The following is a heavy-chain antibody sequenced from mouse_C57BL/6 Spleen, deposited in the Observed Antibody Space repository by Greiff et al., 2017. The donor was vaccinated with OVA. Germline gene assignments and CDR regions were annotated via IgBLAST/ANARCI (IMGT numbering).Heavy chain of an antibody. CDR1: GYSFTDYN. CDR3: AREDRYYGPLYAMDY. Sequence: QLVESGPELVKPGASVKISCKASGYSFTDYNMNWVKQSNGKSLEWIGVINPNYGTTSYNQKFKGKATLTVDQSSSTAYMQLNSLTSEDSAVYYCAREDRYYGPLYAMDYWGQGTSVTVSS. J-gene: IGHJ4*01. D-gene: IGHD1-1*01. V-gene: IGHV1-39*01. CDR2: INPNYGTT.